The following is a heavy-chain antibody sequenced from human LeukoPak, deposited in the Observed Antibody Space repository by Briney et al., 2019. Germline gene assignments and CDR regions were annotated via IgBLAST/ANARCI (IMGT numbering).Heavy chain of an antibody. CDR1: GYTFTSYG. D-gene: IGHD1-1*01. J-gene: IGHJ6*02. Sequence: ASVKVSCKASGYTFTSYGISWVRQAPGQGLKWMGWISAYNGNTNYAQKLQGRVTMTTDTSTSTAYMELRSLRSDDTAVYYCARDLSTTGTPKYGMDVWGQGTTVTVSS. CDR3: ARDLSTTGTPKYGMDV. CDR2: ISAYNGNT. V-gene: IGHV1-18*01.